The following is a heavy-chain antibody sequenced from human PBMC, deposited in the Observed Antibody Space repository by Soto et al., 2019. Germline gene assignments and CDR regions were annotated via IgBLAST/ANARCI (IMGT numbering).Heavy chain of an antibody. CDR2: VSAHEADT. V-gene: IGHV3-23*01. CDR1: GFLFSGYA. Sequence: PVGSLRLSCAASGFLFSGYAMNRVRQAPGKGLEWVSYVSAHEADTYYAGSVEGRFAVSRDSTKNTLYLQMNSLRAEDTAIYYCTREDGGSPLDYWGTGALATVSS. D-gene: IGHD2-15*01. J-gene: IGHJ4*02. CDR3: TREDGGSPLDY.